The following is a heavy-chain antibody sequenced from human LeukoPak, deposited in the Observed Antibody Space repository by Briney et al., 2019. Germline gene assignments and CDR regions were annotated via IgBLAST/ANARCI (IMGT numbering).Heavy chain of an antibody. CDR1: GFTFSSYD. V-gene: IGHV3-13*01. CDR3: AREGIYGSGSSAFDY. Sequence: GGSLRLSCAASGFTFSSYDMHWVRQATGKGLECVSAIGTAGDTYYPGSVKGRFTISRENAKNSLYLQMNSLRAGDTAVYYCAREGIYGSGSSAFDYWGQGTLVTVSS. J-gene: IGHJ4*02. D-gene: IGHD3-10*01. CDR2: IGTAGDT.